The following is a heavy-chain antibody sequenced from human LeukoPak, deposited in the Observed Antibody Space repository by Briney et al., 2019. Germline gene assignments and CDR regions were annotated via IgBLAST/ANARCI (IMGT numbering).Heavy chain of an antibody. J-gene: IGHJ4*02. CDR2: IYYSGST. CDR1: GGSLCSYY. D-gene: IGHD5-24*01. Sequence: PSETLSLTCTVSGGSLCSYYWSWIRQPPGEGLEWIGYIYYSGSTKYNPSLKSRVTISVDTSKNQFSLKLSSVTAADTAVYYCARGARAGYNLEPFDYWGQGTLVTVSS. V-gene: IGHV4-59*08. CDR3: ARGARAGYNLEPFDY.